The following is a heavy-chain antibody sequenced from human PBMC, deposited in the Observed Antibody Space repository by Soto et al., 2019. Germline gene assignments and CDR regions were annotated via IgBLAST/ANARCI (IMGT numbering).Heavy chain of an antibody. CDR2: ISYDGSNK. CDR1: GFTFSSYG. CDR3: EKDGGSYSCSWYVLRAPKNYFDY. J-gene: IGHJ4*02. Sequence: PGGSLRLPCAASGFTFSSYGMHWVRQAPGKGLEWVAVISYDGSNKYYADSVKGRFTISRDNSKNTLYLQMNSLRAEDTAVYYCEKDGGSYSCSWYVLRAPKNYFDYWGQGTLVTVSS. D-gene: IGHD6-13*01. V-gene: IGHV3-30*18.